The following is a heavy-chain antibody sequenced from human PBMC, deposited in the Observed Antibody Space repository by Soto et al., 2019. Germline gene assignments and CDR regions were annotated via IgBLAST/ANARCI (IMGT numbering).Heavy chain of an antibody. CDR3: ARRGSSSWYGY. J-gene: IGHJ4*02. V-gene: IGHV4-39*01. Sequence: PSETLSLTCSVSGGSIGSSSYYWGWIRQPPGKGLEWIGSIYYSGSTYYNPSLKSRVTISVDTSKNQFSLKLSSVTAADTAVYYCARRGSSSWYGYWGQGTLVTVSS. D-gene: IGHD6-13*01. CDR2: IYYSGST. CDR1: GGSIGSSSYY.